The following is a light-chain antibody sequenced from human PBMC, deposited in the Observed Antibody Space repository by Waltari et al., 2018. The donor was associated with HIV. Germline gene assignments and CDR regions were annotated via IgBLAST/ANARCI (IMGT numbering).Light chain of an antibody. V-gene: IGKV1-33*01. J-gene: IGKJ3*01. CDR1: HDISNL. Sequence: DIQLTQSPSSLSASVGDRVPIPCRASHDISNLLNWYQQKPGKAPKLLIYDASNLETGVPSRFSGSGSGTDFAFTISSLQPEDFATYYCQQYDILPFTFGPGTKVDIK. CDR2: DAS. CDR3: QQYDILPFT.